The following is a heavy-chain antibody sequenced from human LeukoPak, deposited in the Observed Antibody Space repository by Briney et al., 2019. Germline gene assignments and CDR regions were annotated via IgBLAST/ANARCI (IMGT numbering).Heavy chain of an antibody. CDR2: ISSSGSTI. J-gene: IGHJ4*02. D-gene: IGHD4-17*01. Sequence: GGSLRLSCAASGFTFSSYAMSWVRQAPGKGLEWVSYISSSGSTIYYADSVKGRFTISRDNAKNSLYLQMDSLRAEDTAVYYCASMTTVTYFDYWGQGTLVTVSS. V-gene: IGHV3-48*03. CDR3: ASMTTVTYFDY. CDR1: GFTFSSYA.